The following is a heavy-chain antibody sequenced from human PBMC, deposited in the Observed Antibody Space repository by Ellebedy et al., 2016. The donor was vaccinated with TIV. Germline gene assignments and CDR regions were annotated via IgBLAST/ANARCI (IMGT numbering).Heavy chain of an antibody. Sequence: GESLKISCAASGFTVSSNYMSWVRQAPGKGLEWVSVIFSAADGGETHYADSVKGRFTISRDSSKNTLHLEMNNLRPDDTAVYYCARARLGIWGKGTLVTVS. V-gene: IGHV3-66*02. CDR1: GFTVSSNY. CDR2: IFSAADGGET. D-gene: IGHD7-27*01. J-gene: IGHJ4*02. CDR3: ARARLGI.